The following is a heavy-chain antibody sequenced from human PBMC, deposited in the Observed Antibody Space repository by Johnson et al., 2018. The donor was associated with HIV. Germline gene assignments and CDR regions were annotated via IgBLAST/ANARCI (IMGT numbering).Heavy chain of an antibody. CDR3: ARDSARTYYYGSGSPPSAFDI. V-gene: IGHV3-64*01. CDR2: ISSNGGST. Sequence: VQLVESGGGVVQPGGSLRLSCAASGFTFSSYAMHWVRQAPGKGLEYVSAISSNGGSTYYANSVTGRFTISRDNSKNTLYLQMNSLRAEDTAVYYCARDSARTYYYGSGSPPSAFDIWGQGAMLTVSS. J-gene: IGHJ3*02. D-gene: IGHD3-10*01. CDR1: GFTFSSYA.